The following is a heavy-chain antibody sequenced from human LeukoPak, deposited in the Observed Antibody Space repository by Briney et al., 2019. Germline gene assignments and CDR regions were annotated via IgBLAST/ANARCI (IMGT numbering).Heavy chain of an antibody. J-gene: IGHJ4*02. CDR2: ISSNGGST. V-gene: IGHV3-64D*09. CDR1: GFTFSSYA. Sequence: PGGSLRLSCSASGFTFSSYAMHWVRQAPGKGLEYVSAISSNGGSTYYADSVKGRFTISRDNSKNTLYLQMSSLRAEDTAVYYCVKDLFPGTEAVAGVFDYWGQGTLVTVSS. CDR3: VKDLFPGTEAVAGVFDY. D-gene: IGHD6-19*01.